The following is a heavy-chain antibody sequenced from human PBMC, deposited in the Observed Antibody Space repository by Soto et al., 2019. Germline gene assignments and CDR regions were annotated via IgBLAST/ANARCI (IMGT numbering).Heavy chain of an antibody. J-gene: IGHJ4*02. CDR2: IYNGGST. V-gene: IGHV4-30-4*01. CDR3: ARGPSGDKVDY. CDR1: GGSISNVNYC. D-gene: IGHD7-27*01. Sequence: QVQLQESGPGLVKPSQTLSLTCTVSGGSISNVNYCWSWIRQPPDKGLQWIGRIYNGGSTYNNPSLTXRXTXSXHTSTNQSSLQLSSVSAADTAVYYCARGPSGDKVDYWGQGTLVTVSS.